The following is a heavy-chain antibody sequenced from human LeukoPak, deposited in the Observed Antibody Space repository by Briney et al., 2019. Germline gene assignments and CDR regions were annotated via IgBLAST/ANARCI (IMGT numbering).Heavy chain of an antibody. CDR1: GASISNYY. CDR3: ARDRSYSYGSGSYFGFDP. D-gene: IGHD3-10*01. Sequence: PSETLSLTCTISGASISNYYWSWIRQPPGKGLEWIGYFYYSGRTDYNPSLKSRVTMSVDMSKRQLSLKLSSVTAADTAVYYCARDRSYSYGSGSYFGFDPWGQGTPVIVSS. CDR2: FYYSGRT. V-gene: IGHV4-59*01. J-gene: IGHJ5*02.